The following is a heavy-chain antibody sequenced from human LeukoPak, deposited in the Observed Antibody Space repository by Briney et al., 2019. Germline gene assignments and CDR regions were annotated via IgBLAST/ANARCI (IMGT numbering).Heavy chain of an antibody. D-gene: IGHD1-14*01. J-gene: IGHJ3*02. CDR2: IHYSGGDT. V-gene: IGHV4-59*08. CDR3: ARQPAGTAAFDI. Sequence: SETLSLTCTVSGGSINNYYWSWIRQPPGKGLEWIGYIHYSGGDTNYNPSLKSRLTISVDTSKNPISLMLTSVTAADTAFYYCARQPAGTAAFDIWAQGTMVTVSS. CDR1: GGSINNYY.